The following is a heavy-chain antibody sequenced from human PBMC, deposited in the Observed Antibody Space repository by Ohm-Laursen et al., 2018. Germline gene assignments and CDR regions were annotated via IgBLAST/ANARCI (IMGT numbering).Heavy chain of an antibody. CDR3: ARGSYGDYDFDY. V-gene: IGHV3-21*01. D-gene: IGHD4-17*01. CDR2: ISETGSHI. Sequence: SLRLSCSASGFTLSSYDMNWVRQAPGKGLEWISYISETGSHIYDADSMRGRFTVARDNAKNLLYLQLNSLRVEDTAVYYCARGSYGDYDFDYWGQGTLVTVSS. CDR1: GFTLSSYD. J-gene: IGHJ4*02.